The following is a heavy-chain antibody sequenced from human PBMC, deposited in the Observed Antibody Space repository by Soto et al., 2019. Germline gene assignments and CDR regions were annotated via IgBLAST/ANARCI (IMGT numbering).Heavy chain of an antibody. CDR1: GGSXSXXXXX. CDR2: IYYXXXT. J-gene: IGHJ4*02. V-gene: IGHV4-31*03. Sequence: QVQLQESGPGLVKPSQTLSLTCTVSGGSXSXXXXXXXXXRQHPGKGLEWIGYIYYXXXTYYNPSLKSRVTISXDTSKXXXXXXLXSXTAADTAVYYCARTPDVWGQGTLVTVSS. CDR3: ARTPDV.